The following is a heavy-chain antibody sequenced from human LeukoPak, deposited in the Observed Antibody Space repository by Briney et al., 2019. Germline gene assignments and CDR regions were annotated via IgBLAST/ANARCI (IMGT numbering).Heavy chain of an antibody. CDR1: GGSISSYY. J-gene: IGHJ5*02. CDR2: IYTSGST. V-gene: IGHV4-4*07. CDR3: ALVHFYCSSTSCYYWFDP. D-gene: IGHD2-2*01. Sequence: SETLSLTCTVSGGSISSYYWSWIRQPAGKGLEWIGRIYTSGSTNYNPSLKSRVVMSVDTSKIQFYLKLSSVTAADTAVYYCALVHFYCSSTSCYYWFDPWGQGTLVTVSS.